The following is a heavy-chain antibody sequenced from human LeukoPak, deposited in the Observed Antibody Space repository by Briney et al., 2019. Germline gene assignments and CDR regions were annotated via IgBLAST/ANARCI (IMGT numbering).Heavy chain of an antibody. CDR3: ARGAIFGVVTEYDAFDI. CDR1: GYTFTSYD. V-gene: IGHV1-8*01. J-gene: IGHJ3*02. D-gene: IGHD3-3*01. CDR2: MNPNSGNT. Sequence: ASVKVSCKASGYTFTSYDINWVRQATGQGLEWMGWMNPNSGNTGYAQKFQGRVTMTSNTSISTAYMELSSLRSGDTAVYYCARGAIFGVVTEYDAFDIWGQGTMVTVSS.